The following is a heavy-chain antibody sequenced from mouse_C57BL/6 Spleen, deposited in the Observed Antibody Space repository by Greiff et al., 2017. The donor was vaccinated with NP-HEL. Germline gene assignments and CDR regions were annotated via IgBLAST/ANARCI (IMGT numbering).Heavy chain of an antibody. V-gene: IGHV1-15*01. CDR3: TRRRYVYYSMDY. J-gene: IGHJ4*01. CDR2: IDPETGGT. CDR1: GYTFTDYE. D-gene: IGHD1-1*01. Sequence: QVQLQQSGAELVRPGASVTLSCKASGYTFTDYEMHWVKQTPVHGLEWIGAIDPETGGTAYNQKFKGKAILTADKSSGTAYMELRILPSEYSAVYYCTRRRYVYYSMDYWGQGPSVTVSS.